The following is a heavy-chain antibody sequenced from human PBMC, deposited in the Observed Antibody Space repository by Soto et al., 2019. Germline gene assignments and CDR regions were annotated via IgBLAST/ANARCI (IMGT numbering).Heavy chain of an antibody. V-gene: IGHV3-7*03. D-gene: IGHD3-22*01. CDR1: GFTFSDYW. CDR2: IKHDGSDI. Sequence: PVGSLRLSCAASGFTFSDYWMSWVRLSPGKGLEWVANIKHDGSDIRYVASVKGRFTMSRDNAENSLYLQMSSLGAEDTAMYYCARDPYGNGYGAFDIWGQGTMVTVSS. CDR3: ARDPYGNGYGAFDI. J-gene: IGHJ3*02.